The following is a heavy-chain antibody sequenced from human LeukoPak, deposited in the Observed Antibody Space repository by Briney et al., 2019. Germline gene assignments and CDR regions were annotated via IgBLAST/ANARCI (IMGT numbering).Heavy chain of an antibody. J-gene: IGHJ3*02. CDR3: AKDRDYGDSLDAFDI. CDR1: GFTFSSYA. CDR2: ISGSGGST. D-gene: IGHD4-17*01. Sequence: PGGSLRLSCAASGFTFSSYAMSWVRQAPGKGLERVSAISGSGGSTYYADSVKGRFTISRDNSKNTLYLQMNSLRAEDTAVYYCAKDRDYGDSLDAFDIWGQGTMVTVSS. V-gene: IGHV3-23*01.